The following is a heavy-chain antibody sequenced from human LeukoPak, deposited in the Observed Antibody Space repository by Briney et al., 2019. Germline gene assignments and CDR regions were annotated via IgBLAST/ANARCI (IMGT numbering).Heavy chain of an antibody. V-gene: IGHV3-21*01. J-gene: IGHJ4*02. D-gene: IGHD3-22*01. CDR2: ISGNSQYI. Sequence: GGSLRLSCATSGFPFSVFSMNWVRQAPGKGLEWVCSISGNSQYIVYADSLRGRFTISRDNAESSLYLQINSLRAEDTAVYYCATHGDSSGYYSDSWGQGTLVTVSS. CDR3: ATHGDSSGYYSDS. CDR1: GFPFSVFS.